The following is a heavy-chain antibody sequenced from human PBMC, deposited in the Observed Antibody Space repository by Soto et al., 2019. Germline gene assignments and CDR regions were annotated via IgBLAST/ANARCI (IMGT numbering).Heavy chain of an antibody. CDR1: GGSFSGYY. V-gene: IGHV4-34*01. CDR3: ARTTVTTIQYYYYYYGMDV. Sequence: QVQLQQWGAGLLKPSETLSPTCAVYGGSFSGYYWSWIRQPPGKGLEWNGAINHSGSTNYNPSLKSRVTISVDTSKNQFSLELSSVTAADTAVYYCARTTVTTIQYYYYYYGMDVWGQGTTVTVSS. J-gene: IGHJ6*02. CDR2: INHSGST. D-gene: IGHD4-17*01.